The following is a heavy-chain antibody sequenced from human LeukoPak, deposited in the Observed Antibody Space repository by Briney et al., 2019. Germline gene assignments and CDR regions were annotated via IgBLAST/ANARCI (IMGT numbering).Heavy chain of an antibody. CDR1: GGSITTTNW. J-gene: IGHJ3*02. V-gene: IGHV4-4*02. Sequence: SGTLSLTCAVSGGSITTTNWWSWVRQPPGKGLEWIGEIYHSGSTNYNPSLKSRVTISVDKSKNQFSLKLSSVTAADTAVYYCARVNSGYDWNHDAFDIWGQGTMVTVSS. CDR2: IYHSGST. CDR3: ARVNSGYDWNHDAFDI. D-gene: IGHD5-12*01.